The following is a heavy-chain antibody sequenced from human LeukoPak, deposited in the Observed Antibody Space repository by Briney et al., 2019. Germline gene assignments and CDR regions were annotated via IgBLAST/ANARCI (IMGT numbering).Heavy chain of an antibody. J-gene: IGHJ4*02. V-gene: IGHV1-8*02. Sequence: AAVTVSCKASGYTFTSYDIHWVRQPTGQGVEWMGWMNPNSCNTRYAQKFQGRVTITMNTPIRTAYTQLSSLRSEDTAVYYCARGSSSGGDFDYWGQGTLVTVSS. CDR2: MNPNSCNT. CDR3: ARGSSSGGDFDY. CDR1: GYTFTSYD. D-gene: IGHD6-19*01.